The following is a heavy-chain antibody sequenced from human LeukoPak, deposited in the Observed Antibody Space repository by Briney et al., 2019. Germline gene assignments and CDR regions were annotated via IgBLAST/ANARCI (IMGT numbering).Heavy chain of an antibody. CDR2: ISWDGGST. V-gene: IGHV3-43*01. CDR1: GFTFDDYT. Sequence: GGSLRLSCAASGFTFDDYTMHWVRQAPGKGLEWVSLISWDGGSTYYADSVKGRFTISRDNSKNTLYLQMNSLRAEDTAVYYCAKSVLDYYDSSGYNWFDPWGQGTLVTVSS. J-gene: IGHJ5*02. CDR3: AKSVLDYYDSSGYNWFDP. D-gene: IGHD3-22*01.